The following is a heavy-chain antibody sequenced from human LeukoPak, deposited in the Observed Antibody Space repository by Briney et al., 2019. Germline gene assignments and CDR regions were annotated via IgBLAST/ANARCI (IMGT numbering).Heavy chain of an antibody. V-gene: IGHV1-2*02. J-gene: IGHJ4*02. Sequence: ASVKVSCKTSGYTFTGYYMHWVRQAPAQGLEWMGWINPNSGGTNYAQKFQGRVTMTRDMSTSTVYMELSSLRSEDTAVYYRARRFDSSGYGYWGQGTLVTVSS. CDR1: GYTFTGYY. CDR2: INPNSGGT. D-gene: IGHD3-22*01. CDR3: ARRFDSSGYGY.